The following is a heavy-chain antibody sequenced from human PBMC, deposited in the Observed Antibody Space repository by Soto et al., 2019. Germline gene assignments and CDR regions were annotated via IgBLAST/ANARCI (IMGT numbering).Heavy chain of an antibody. V-gene: IGHV3-74*01. J-gene: IGHJ4*02. CDR1: GFTISNYW. D-gene: IGHD1-1*01. CDR2: INSDGSST. CDR3: LSANDGLGIDY. Sequence: PGGSLSLSCAASGFTISNYWMHLVRQAPEKVLLRVSHINSDGSSTTYADSVKGRFTISRDNAKNTLYVQMNSLRAEATAIYYYLSANDGLGIDYWGLGTLVTVSS.